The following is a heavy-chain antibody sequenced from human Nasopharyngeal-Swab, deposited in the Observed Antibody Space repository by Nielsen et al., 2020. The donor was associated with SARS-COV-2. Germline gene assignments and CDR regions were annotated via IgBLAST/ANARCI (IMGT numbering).Heavy chain of an antibody. CDR3: TRDRRDVDNQ. J-gene: IGHJ4*02. CDR2: MYAGGDI. Sequence: GEPLKISRAASGFDVRGNYMSWFRQAPGKGLEWVSVMYAGGDIYYADSVKGRFTISRDSSKNTLYLQMHSLRVEDTARYYCTRDRRDVDNQWGQGTLVTVSS. D-gene: IGHD5-24*01. V-gene: IGHV3-53*01. CDR1: GFDVRGNY.